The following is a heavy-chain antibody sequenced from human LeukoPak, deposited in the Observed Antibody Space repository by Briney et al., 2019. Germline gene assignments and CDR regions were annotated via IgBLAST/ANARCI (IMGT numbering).Heavy chain of an antibody. CDR2: ISGSGGST. J-gene: IGHJ6*02. Sequence: GGSLRLSCAASGFTFSSYAMSWVRQAPGKGLEWVSAISGSGGSTYYADSVKGRFTISRDNSKNTLYLQMNSLRAEDTAVYYCAKDPQERITIFGVVTYYYGMDVWGQGTTVTVSS. V-gene: IGHV3-23*01. D-gene: IGHD3-3*01. CDR3: AKDPQERITIFGVVTYYYGMDV. CDR1: GFTFSSYA.